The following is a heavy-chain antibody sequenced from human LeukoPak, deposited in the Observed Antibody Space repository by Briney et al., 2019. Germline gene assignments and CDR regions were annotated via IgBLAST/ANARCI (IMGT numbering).Heavy chain of an antibody. CDR3: AREISVAGTMIDY. CDR1: GYTFTAYY. D-gene: IGHD6-19*01. Sequence: GASVKVSCKASGYTFTAYYVHWVRQAPGQGLEWMGWINPNSGGTNYAQTFQGRATLTRDTSISTAYMELSRLSSDDTAVYYCAREISVAGTMIDYWGQGTPVTVSS. J-gene: IGHJ4*02. V-gene: IGHV1-2*02. CDR2: INPNSGGT.